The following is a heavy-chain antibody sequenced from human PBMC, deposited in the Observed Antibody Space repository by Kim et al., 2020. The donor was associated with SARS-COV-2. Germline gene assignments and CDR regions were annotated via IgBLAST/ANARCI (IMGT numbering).Heavy chain of an antibody. J-gene: IGHJ4*02. CDR2: ISYDGSNK. V-gene: IGHV3-33*05. CDR1: GFTFSSYG. Sequence: GGSLRLSCAASGFTFSSYGMHWVRQAPGKGLEWVAVISYDGSNKYYADSVKGRFTISRDNSKNTLYLQMNSLRAEDTAVYYCARDHIVATNHDYWGQGTLVTVSS. D-gene: IGHD5-12*01. CDR3: ARDHIVATNHDY.